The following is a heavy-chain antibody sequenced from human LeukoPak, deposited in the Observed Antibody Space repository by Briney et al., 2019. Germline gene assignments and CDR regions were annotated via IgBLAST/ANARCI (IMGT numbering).Heavy chain of an antibody. Sequence: PGGSLRLSCAASGFTFSSYEMNWVRQAPGKGLEWVSYISSRDSIIYYADSVKGRFTISRDNAKNSLYLQVNSLRAEDTAVYYCAITADYYDSSGPPQGFDPWGQGTLVTVSS. D-gene: IGHD3-22*01. J-gene: IGHJ5*02. CDR2: ISSRDSII. CDR3: AITADYYDSSGPPQGFDP. V-gene: IGHV3-48*03. CDR1: GFTFSSYE.